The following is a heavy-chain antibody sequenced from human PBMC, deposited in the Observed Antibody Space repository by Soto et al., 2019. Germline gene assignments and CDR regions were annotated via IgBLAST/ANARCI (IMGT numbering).Heavy chain of an antibody. J-gene: IGHJ5*02. CDR3: ARDVTRDNWFDP. Sequence: ASVKVSCKASGYTFTSYAMHWVRQAPGQRLEWMGWINAGNGNTKYSQKFQGRVTITRDTSASTAYMELSSLTFEDTAVYYCARDVTRDNWFDPWGQGTLVTVSS. CDR1: GYTFTSYA. V-gene: IGHV1-3*01. D-gene: IGHD4-17*01. CDR2: INAGNGNT.